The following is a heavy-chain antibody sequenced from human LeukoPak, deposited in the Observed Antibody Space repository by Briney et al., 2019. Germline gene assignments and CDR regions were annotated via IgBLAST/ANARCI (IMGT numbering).Heavy chain of an antibody. J-gene: IGHJ6*02. CDR2: IYSGGST. D-gene: IGHD5-24*01. CDR3: ARDRLMATRYYYYGMDV. CDR1: GFTVSSNY. V-gene: IGHV3-66*01. Sequence: GGSLRLSCAASGFTVSSNYMSWVRQAPGKGLDWVSVIYSGGSTYYADSVKGRFTISRDNSKNTLYLQMNSLRAEDTAVYYCARDRLMATRYYYYGMDVWGQGTTVTVSS.